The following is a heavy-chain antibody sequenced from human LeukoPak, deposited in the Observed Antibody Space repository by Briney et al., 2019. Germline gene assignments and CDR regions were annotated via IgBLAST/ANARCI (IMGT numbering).Heavy chain of an antibody. CDR3: AKDLGFPGKLLYFDY. CDR2: ISGSGGST. Sequence: PGGSLRLSCAASGFTFSSYAMSWVRHAPGKGLEWVSAISGSGGSTYYADSVKGRFTISRDNSKNTLYLQMNSLRAEDTAVYYCAKDLGFPGKLLYFDYWGQGTLVTVSS. V-gene: IGHV3-23*01. D-gene: IGHD2/OR15-2a*01. CDR1: GFTFSSYA. J-gene: IGHJ4*02.